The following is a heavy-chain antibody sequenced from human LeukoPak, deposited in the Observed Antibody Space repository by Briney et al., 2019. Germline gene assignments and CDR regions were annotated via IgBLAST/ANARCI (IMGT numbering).Heavy chain of an antibody. D-gene: IGHD3-10*01. CDR2: ISYDGSNK. CDR3: ARVATGSYDWFDP. V-gene: IGHV3-30-3*01. Sequence: PGGSLRLSCAASGFTFSSYAMHWVRQAPGKGLEWVAVISYDGSNKYYADSVKGRFTISRDNSKNTLYLQMNSLRAEDTAVYFCARVATGSYDWFDPWGQGTLVTVSS. CDR1: GFTFSSYA. J-gene: IGHJ5*02.